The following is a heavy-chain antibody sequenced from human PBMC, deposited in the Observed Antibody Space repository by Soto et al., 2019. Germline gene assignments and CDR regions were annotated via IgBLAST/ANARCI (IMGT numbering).Heavy chain of an antibody. CDR3: ARVAGISYYNHMDV. Sequence: SETLSLTCTVSGDSVSSGLSYWGWIRQAPGKGLEWIGYIYYSGSTNYNPSLKSRVTMSVETSNNQFSLKMSSVTAADTAVYYCARVAGISYYNHMDVWGKGTTVTV. V-gene: IGHV4-61*01. J-gene: IGHJ6*03. CDR2: IYYSGST. D-gene: IGHD1-20*01. CDR1: GDSVSSGLSY.